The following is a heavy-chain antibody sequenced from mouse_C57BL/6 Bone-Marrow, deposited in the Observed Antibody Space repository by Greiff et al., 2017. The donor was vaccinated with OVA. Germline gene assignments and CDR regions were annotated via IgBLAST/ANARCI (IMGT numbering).Heavy chain of an antibody. Sequence: QVQLKQPGAELVKPGASVKLSCKASGYTFTSYWMHWVKQRPGRGLEWIGRIDPNSGGTKYNEKFKSKATLTVDKPSSTAYMQLSSLTSEDSAVYYCARGRTTVVESFYAMDYWGQGTSVTVSS. CDR1: GYTFTSYW. J-gene: IGHJ4*01. D-gene: IGHD1-1*01. CDR2: IDPNSGGT. V-gene: IGHV1-72*01. CDR3: ARGRTTVVESFYAMDY.